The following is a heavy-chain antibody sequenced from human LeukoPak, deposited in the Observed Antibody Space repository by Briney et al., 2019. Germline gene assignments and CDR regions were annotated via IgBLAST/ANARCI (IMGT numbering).Heavy chain of an antibody. CDR3: ARELAVAGKALRYYYYYYMDV. D-gene: IGHD6-19*01. J-gene: IGHJ6*03. V-gene: IGHV4-38-2*02. CDR2: IYHSGST. CDR1: GYSISSGYY. Sequence: SETLSLTCTVSGYSISSGYYWGWIRQPPGKGLEWIGSIYHSGSTCYNPSLKSRVTMSVDTSKNQFSLKLSSVTAADTAVYYCARELAVAGKALRYYYYYYMDVWGKGTTVTISS.